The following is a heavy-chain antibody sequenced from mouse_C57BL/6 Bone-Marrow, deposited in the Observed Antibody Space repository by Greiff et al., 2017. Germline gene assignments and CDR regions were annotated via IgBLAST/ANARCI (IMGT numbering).Heavy chain of an antibody. V-gene: IGHV1-64*01. Sequence: VQLQQPGAELVKPGASVKLSCKASGYTFTSYWMHWVKQRPGQGLEWIGMIHPNSGSTNYNEKFKSKATLTVDKSSSTAYMQLSSLTSEDSAVYYCARRKDDYDDGSWFAYWGQGTLVTVSA. CDR3: ARRKDDYDDGSWFAY. CDR1: GYTFTSYW. J-gene: IGHJ3*01. D-gene: IGHD2-4*01. CDR2: IHPNSGST.